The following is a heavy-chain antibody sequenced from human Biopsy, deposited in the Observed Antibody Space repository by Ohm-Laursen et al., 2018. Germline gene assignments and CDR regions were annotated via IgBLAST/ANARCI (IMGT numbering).Heavy chain of an antibody. CDR1: GGTFNGYG. Sequence: SVKVSCKASGGTFNGYGINWVRQAPGQGLKWMGGIIPFFGTSDYAQTFQGRVTITADKSTSTSYMELTRLRSEDSAVYYCAAGTRYSSGWYNAVDFWGQGTMVTVSS. V-gene: IGHV1-69*06. CDR2: IIPFFGTS. CDR3: AAGTRYSSGWYNAVDF. D-gene: IGHD6-19*01. J-gene: IGHJ3*01.